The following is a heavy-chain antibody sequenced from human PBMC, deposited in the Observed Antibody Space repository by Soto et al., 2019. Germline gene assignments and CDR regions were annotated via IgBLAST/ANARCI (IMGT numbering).Heavy chain of an antibody. Sequence: QVQLVQSGAEVKKPGASVKVSCKASGYTFTSYGISWVRQAPGQGLEWMGWISGYNGNTNYAQKLQGRVTMTTDTYTSTAYMELRSLRSDDTAVYYCARDGCGGDCYPSLYYFDYWGQGTLVTVSS. J-gene: IGHJ4*02. V-gene: IGHV1-18*01. CDR2: ISGYNGNT. CDR3: ARDGCGGDCYPSLYYFDY. CDR1: GYTFTSYG. D-gene: IGHD2-21*02.